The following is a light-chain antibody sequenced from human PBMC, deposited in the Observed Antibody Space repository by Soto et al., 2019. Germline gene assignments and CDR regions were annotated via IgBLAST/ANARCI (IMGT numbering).Light chain of an antibody. J-gene: IGLJ1*01. Sequence: QSALTQPASVSGSPGQSITISCTGTSSDIGNYNYVSWYQRHPGKAPKLMIYDVNNRPSGVSDRFSGSKSGNTASLTISGLQAEDEADYYGSSYSTSSTLYVFGTGTKLTVL. CDR2: DVN. V-gene: IGLV2-14*01. CDR3: SSYSTSSTLYV. CDR1: SSDIGNYNY.